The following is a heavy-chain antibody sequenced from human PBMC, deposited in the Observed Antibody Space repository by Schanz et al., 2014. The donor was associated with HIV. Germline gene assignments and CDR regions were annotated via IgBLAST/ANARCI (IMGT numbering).Heavy chain of an antibody. V-gene: IGHV3-23*01. J-gene: IGHJ6*02. CDR1: GFTFSRYA. CDR3: AKVPVAHYYYGMDV. Sequence: EVQQVLESGGGLVQPGGSLRLSCAASGFTFSRYAMRWVRQAPGKGLEWVSTISGSGGSTYYADSVKGRFTISRDNSKSTLFLQMNSLRAEDTAVYYCAKVPVAHYYYGMDVWGQGTTVTVSS. CDR2: ISGSGGST.